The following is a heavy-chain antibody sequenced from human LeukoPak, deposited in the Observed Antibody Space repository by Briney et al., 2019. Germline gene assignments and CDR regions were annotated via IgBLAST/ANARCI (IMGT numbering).Heavy chain of an antibody. CDR1: GDSVSSNSAA. J-gene: IGHJ6*02. CDR3: ARVSSSWDYYYYGMDV. V-gene: IGHV6-1*01. CDR2: TYYRSKWYN. D-gene: IGHD6-13*01. Sequence: SQTLSLTCAVSGDSVSSNSAAWHWIRQSPSRGLEWLGRTYYRSKWYNDYAVSVKSRITINPDTSKNQFSLQLNSVTPEDTAVYYCARVSSSWDYYYYGMDVWGQGTTVTVSS.